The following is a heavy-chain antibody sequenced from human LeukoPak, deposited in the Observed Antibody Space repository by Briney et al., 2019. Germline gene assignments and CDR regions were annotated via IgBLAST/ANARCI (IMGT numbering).Heavy chain of an antibody. Sequence: GGSLRLSCEASGFTFSAYAMTWVRQAPGKGLEWVSSIGSVNKPHYSESVKGRFAISRDNSKSMLFLQLNSLRAEDTALYYCARDLAAAGDYWGQGTLVTVSS. CDR3: ARDLAAAGDY. D-gene: IGHD6-13*01. V-gene: IGHV3-23*01. CDR2: IGSVNKP. CDR1: GFTFSAYA. J-gene: IGHJ4*02.